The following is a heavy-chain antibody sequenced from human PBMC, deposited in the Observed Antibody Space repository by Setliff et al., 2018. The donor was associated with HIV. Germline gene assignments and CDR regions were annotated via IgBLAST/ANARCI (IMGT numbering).Heavy chain of an antibody. Sequence: SETLSLTCAVYGGSVSDHYWGWFRQPPGKGLEWIGEITPSGDTNYIPSLKSRVTMSLDTSKNQFSLKLSSVTAADTAVYYCARVRGGQEAFEIWGQGTKVTVSS. CDR3: ARVRGGQEAFEI. J-gene: IGHJ3*02. D-gene: IGHD3-16*01. CDR2: ITPSGDT. V-gene: IGHV4-34*01. CDR1: GGSVSDHY.